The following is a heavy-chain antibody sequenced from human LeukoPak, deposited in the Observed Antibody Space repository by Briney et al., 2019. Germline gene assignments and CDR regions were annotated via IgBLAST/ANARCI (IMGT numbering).Heavy chain of an antibody. CDR2: ISGSGGST. D-gene: IGHD3-10*01. CDR1: GFPFSSYA. Sequence: PGGSLRLSCAASGFPFSSYAMSWVRQAPGKGLEWVSAISGSGGSTYYADSVKGRFTISRDNSKNTLYLQMNSLRAEDTAVYYCAKAPMVRGVIISNWGQGTLVTVSS. J-gene: IGHJ4*02. V-gene: IGHV3-23*01. CDR3: AKAPMVRGVIISN.